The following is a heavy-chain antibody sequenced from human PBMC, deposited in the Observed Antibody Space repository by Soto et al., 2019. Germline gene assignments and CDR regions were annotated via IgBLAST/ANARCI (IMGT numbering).Heavy chain of an antibody. J-gene: IGHJ3*02. D-gene: IGHD2-21*02. CDR2: ISAYNGNT. CDR3: ARVGGIAYCGGDCYSAYAFDI. CDR1: GYSFTSYG. Sequence: XSVKVSCKASGYSFTSYGIIWVRQAPGQGLEWMGWISAYNGNTNYAQKLQGRVTMTTDTSTSTAYMELRSLRSDDTAVYYCARVGGIAYCGGDCYSAYAFDIWGQGTMVTVSS. V-gene: IGHV1-18*01.